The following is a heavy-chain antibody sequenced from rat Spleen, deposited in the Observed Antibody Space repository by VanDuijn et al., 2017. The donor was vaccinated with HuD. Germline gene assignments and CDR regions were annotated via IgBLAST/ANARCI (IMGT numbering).Heavy chain of an antibody. CDR1: GFTFSNYG. V-gene: IGHV5-19*01. Sequence: EVQLVESGGGLVQPGRSMKVSCAASGFTFSNYGTHWIRQAPTKGLEWVASISPTGGSTYYRDSVKGRFTISRDNAKSTLYLQMNSLRSEDTATYYCTRASDYDGTYSYVMDAWGQGASVTVSS. CDR2: ISPTGGST. J-gene: IGHJ4*01. CDR3: TRASDYDGTYSYVMDA. D-gene: IGHD1-12*02.